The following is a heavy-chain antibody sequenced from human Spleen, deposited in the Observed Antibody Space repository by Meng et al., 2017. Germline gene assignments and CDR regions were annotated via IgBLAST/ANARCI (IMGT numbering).Heavy chain of an antibody. CDR3: AKRARISSDPAPFDS. CDR1: GFTFSSYW. CDR2: IKQDGSEK. J-gene: IGHJ4*02. V-gene: IGHV3-7*03. D-gene: IGHD3-10*01. Sequence: GGSLRLSCAASGFTFSSYWMNWVRQAPGKGLEWVANIKQDGSEKYYVDSVKGRFTVSRDNSRNILYLQMNSLRAEGTAVYYCAKRARISSDPAPFDSWGQGTLVTVSS.